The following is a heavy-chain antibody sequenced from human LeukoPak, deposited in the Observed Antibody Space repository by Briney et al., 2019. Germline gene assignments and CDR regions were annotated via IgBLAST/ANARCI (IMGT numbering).Heavy chain of an antibody. CDR2: IYPRDSDT. Sequence: GESLKISCKASGYSITNYWIAWVRQMPGKGLEWMGIIYPRDSDTTYSPSFEGQVTISADKSISTAYLQWSSLKASDTAMYYCARQGMYYDILTGYPQKNYWFDPWGQGTLVTVSS. J-gene: IGHJ5*02. V-gene: IGHV5-51*01. CDR3: ARQGMYYDILTGYPQKNYWFDP. CDR1: GYSITNYW. D-gene: IGHD3-9*01.